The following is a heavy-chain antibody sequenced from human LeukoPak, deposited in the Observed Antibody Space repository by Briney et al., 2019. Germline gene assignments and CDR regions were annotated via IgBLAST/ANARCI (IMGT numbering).Heavy chain of an antibody. D-gene: IGHD6-13*01. V-gene: IGHV4-59*01. Sequence: PSETLSLTCTVSGGSISTYYWTWIRQPPGKGLEWIGYIYHSGSTKYNSSLKSRVTMSVDTSKNQFSLRLSSVTAADTAVYYCARVTGYMVEDYFDYWGQGTLVTVSS. CDR2: IYHSGST. J-gene: IGHJ4*02. CDR1: GGSISTYY. CDR3: ARVTGYMVEDYFDY.